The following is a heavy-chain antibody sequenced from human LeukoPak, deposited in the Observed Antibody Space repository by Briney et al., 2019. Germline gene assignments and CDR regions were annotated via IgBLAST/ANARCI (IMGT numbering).Heavy chain of an antibody. CDR2: ISYDGSNK. CDR3: AKFGLPFDY. CDR1: GFTFSSYG. D-gene: IGHD3-16*01. J-gene: IGHJ4*02. V-gene: IGHV3-30*18. Sequence: GGSLRLSCAASGFTFSSYGMHWVRQAPGKGLEWVAVISYDGSNKYYADSMKGRFTISRDNSKNTLYLQMNSLRAEDTAVYYCAKFGLPFDYWGQGTLVTVSS.